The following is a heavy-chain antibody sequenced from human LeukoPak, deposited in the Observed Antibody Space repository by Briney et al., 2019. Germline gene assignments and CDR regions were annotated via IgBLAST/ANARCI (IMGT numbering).Heavy chain of an antibody. V-gene: IGHV1-18*01. D-gene: IGHD3-10*01. J-gene: IGHJ4*02. CDR3: ARGSGKAVRGVIPYYFDY. Sequence: GASVKVSCKASGYTFTSYGISWVRQAPGQGLEWMGWISAYNGNTNYAQKLQGRVTMTTDTSTSTAYMELRSLRSDDTAVYYCARGSGKAVRGVIPYYFDYWGQGTLVTVSS. CDR2: ISAYNGNT. CDR1: GYTFTSYG.